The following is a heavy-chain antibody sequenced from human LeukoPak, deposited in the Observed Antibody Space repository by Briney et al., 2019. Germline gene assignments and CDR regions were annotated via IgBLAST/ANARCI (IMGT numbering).Heavy chain of an antibody. D-gene: IGHD6-19*01. CDR3: ARQRGSGCLDY. V-gene: IGHV3-7*01. CDR2: IKQDRSET. J-gene: IGHJ4*02. CDR1: RFTLSNYW. Sequence: GGSLRLSCAASRFTLSNYWMSWVRQAPGKGLEWVANIKQDRSETYYADSVKGRFTISRGNAKNSLSLQMNSLRAEDTAVYYCARQRGSGCLDYWGQGTLVTVSS.